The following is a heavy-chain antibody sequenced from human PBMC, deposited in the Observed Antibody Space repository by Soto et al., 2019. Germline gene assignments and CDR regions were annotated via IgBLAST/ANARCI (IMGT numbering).Heavy chain of an antibody. V-gene: IGHV1-69*02. CDR3: ASERVVPAASNPACYXMDV. J-gene: IGHJ6*03. Sequence: ASVKVSCKASGGTFSSYTISWVRQAPGQGLEWMGRIIPILGIANYAQKFQGRVTITADKSTSTAYMELSSLRSEDTAVYYCASERVVPAASNPACYXMDVWGKGTTVTVSS. CDR2: IIPILGIA. CDR1: GGTFSSYT. D-gene: IGHD2-2*01.